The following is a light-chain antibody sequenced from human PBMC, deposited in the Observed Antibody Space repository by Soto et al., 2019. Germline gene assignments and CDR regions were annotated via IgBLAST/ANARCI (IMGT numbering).Light chain of an antibody. CDR2: SAS. CDR3: QQLSRYPLT. Sequence: DIHLTHSPSVLSSCFVDTVTITCRASQALSNYLAWYQQKPGKAPDLLIYSASTLQSGVPSRFSGSGSETEFSLTIRALQPEDFATYYCQQLSRYPLTFGPGTKVDIK. J-gene: IGKJ3*01. CDR1: QALSNY. V-gene: IGKV1-9*01.